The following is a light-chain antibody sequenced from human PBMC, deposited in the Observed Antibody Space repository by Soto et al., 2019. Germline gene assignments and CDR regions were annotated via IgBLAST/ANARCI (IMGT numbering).Light chain of an antibody. J-gene: IGKJ4*01. CDR3: QQYGSSPLT. Sequence: EIMMTQSPATLSVSPGERATLSCRASQSVSSNLAWYQQKPGQAPRLLIYGASSRATGIPDRFSGSGSGTDFTLTISRLEPEDFAVYYCQQYGSSPLTFGGGTKVDIK. CDR1: QSVSSN. CDR2: GAS. V-gene: IGKV3-20*01.